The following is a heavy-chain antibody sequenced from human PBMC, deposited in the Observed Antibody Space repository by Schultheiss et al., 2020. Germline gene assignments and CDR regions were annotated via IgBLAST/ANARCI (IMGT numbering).Heavy chain of an antibody. CDR3: AKDLAYCGGDCYSY. J-gene: IGHJ4*02. V-gene: IGHV1-8*02. CDR1: GYTFTSYG. CDR2: MNPNSGNT. Sequence: ESLKISCKASGYTFTSYGISWVRQAPGQGLEWMGWMNPNSGNTGYAQKFQGRVTMTRNTSISTAYMELSSLRSEDTAVYYCAKDLAYCGGDCYSYWGQGTLVNVSS. D-gene: IGHD2-21*02.